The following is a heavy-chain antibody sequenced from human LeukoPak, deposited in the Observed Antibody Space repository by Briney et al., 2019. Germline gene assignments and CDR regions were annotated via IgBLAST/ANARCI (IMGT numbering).Heavy chain of an antibody. Sequence: SHTLSHTCSLSGDHLSSNSAAWHWIRHSPSRGLEWLGRTNYEAKWYTNHAVSVRSRISINPDTSKNHFSLQLNSVTPEDTAVYFCARARDYGDISFDSWGQGTLVTVSS. CDR3: ARARDYGDISFDS. CDR1: GDHLSSNSAA. J-gene: IGHJ4*02. CDR2: TNYEAKWYT. V-gene: IGHV6-1*01. D-gene: IGHD4-17*01.